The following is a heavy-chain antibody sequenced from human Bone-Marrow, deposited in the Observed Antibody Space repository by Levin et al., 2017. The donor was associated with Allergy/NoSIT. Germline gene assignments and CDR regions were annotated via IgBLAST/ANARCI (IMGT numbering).Heavy chain of an antibody. CDR1: GGSFSGYY. D-gene: IGHD4-23*01. J-gene: IGHJ6*02. CDR2: INHSGST. CDR3: ARTPTVVTPLGGMDV. Sequence: SETLSLTCAVYGGSFSGYYWSWIRQPPGKGLEWIGEINHSGSTNYNPSLKSRVTISVDTSKNQFSLKLSSVTAADTAVYYCARTPTVVTPLGGMDVWGQGTTVTVSS. V-gene: IGHV4-34*01.